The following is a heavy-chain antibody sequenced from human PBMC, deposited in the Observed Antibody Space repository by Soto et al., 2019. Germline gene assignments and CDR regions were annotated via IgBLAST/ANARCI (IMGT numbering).Heavy chain of an antibody. Sequence: SETLSLTCTVSGGSISSYYWSWIRQPPGKGLEWIGYIYYSGSTNYNPALKSRVTISVDTSKNQFSLKLTSVSAADTAVYYCARRGTVAGKTIFDYWGHGILVTVSS. V-gene: IGHV4-59*08. CDR1: GGSISSYY. CDR3: ARRGTVAGKTIFDY. D-gene: IGHD6-13*01. J-gene: IGHJ4*01. CDR2: IYYSGST.